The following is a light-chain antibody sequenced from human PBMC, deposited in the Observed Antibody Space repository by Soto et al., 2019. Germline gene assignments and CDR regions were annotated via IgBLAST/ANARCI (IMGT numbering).Light chain of an antibody. J-gene: IGLJ2*01. Sequence: QSALTQPASVSGSPGQSIIISCTGTSSDVGSYDLVSWYRQRPGKAPKLMIYEGTKRPSGVSNRYSASKSGNTASLTISGLQAEDEADYFCCSYAGRNTSVVLGG. CDR1: SSDVGSYDL. V-gene: IGLV2-23*01. CDR2: EGT. CDR3: CSYAGRNTSVV.